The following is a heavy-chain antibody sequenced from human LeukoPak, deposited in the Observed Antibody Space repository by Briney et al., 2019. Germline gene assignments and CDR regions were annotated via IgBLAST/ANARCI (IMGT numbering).Heavy chain of an antibody. V-gene: IGHV5-51*01. Sequence: GESLKISCKGSGYSFTSYWIGWVRQMPGKGLEWMGIVFPVDSDTRYSPSFQGQVTTSVDKSITTAYLQWSSLKASDTAMYYCARGSAAGPDGAFDIWGQGTMVTVSS. CDR1: GYSFTSYW. J-gene: IGHJ3*02. CDR2: VFPVDSDT. CDR3: ARGSAAGPDGAFDI. D-gene: IGHD6-13*01.